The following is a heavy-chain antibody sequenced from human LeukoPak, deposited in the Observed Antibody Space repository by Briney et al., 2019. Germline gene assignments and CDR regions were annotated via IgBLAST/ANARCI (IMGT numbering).Heavy chain of an antibody. V-gene: IGHV1-46*01. CDR2: INPSGGST. CDR3: ARGNANDYGDYGGLVGYYYYGMDV. J-gene: IGHJ6*02. Sequence: ASVKVSCKASGYTFTSYYMHWVRQAPGQGLEWKGMINPSGGSTGYAQKFQGRVTITADESTSTAYMELSSLRSEDTAVYYCARGNANDYGDYGGLVGYYYYGMDVWGQGTTVTVSS. D-gene: IGHD4-17*01. CDR1: GYTFTSYY.